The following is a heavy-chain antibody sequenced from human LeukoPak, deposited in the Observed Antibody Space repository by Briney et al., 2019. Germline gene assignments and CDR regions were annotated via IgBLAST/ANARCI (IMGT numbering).Heavy chain of an antibody. CDR3: ARGSVGSYYYYYMDV. J-gene: IGHJ6*03. CDR2: IYYSGST. Sequence: KPSETLSLTCTVSGGSISSYYWSWIRQPPGKGLEWIGYIYYSGSTNYNPSLKSRVTISVDTSKNQFSLKLSSVTAADTAVYYCARGSVGSYYYYYMDVWGKGTTVTVSS. CDR1: GGSISSYY. V-gene: IGHV4-59*01. D-gene: IGHD1-26*01.